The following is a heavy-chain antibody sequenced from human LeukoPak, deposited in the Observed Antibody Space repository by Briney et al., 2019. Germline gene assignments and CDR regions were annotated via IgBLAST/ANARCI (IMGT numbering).Heavy chain of an antibody. CDR1: GFTFSDYA. CDR2: ISGSGGST. Sequence: GGSLRLSCAASGFTFSDYAMSWVRQAPGKGLEWVSVISGSGGSTYYADSVKGRFTISRDNSKNTLYLQMNSLRAEDTAIYYCAKRGPIYSASPGNYFDYWGQGTLVTVSS. CDR3: AKRGPIYSASPGNYFDY. D-gene: IGHD3-10*01. J-gene: IGHJ4*02. V-gene: IGHV3-23*01.